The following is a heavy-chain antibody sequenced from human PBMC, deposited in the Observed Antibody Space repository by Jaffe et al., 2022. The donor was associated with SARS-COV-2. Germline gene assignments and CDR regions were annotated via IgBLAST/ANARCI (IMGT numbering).Heavy chain of an antibody. CDR1: GGSISSYY. D-gene: IGHD1-7*01. V-gene: IGHV4-59*08. CDR2: IYYSGST. Sequence: QVQLQESGPGLVKPSETLSLTCTVSGGSISSYYWSWIRQPPGKGLEWIGYIYYSGSTNYNPSLKSRVTISVDTSKNQFSLKLSSVTAADTAVYYCARRAQSKTYNWNYGHFDYWGQGTLVTVSS. CDR3: ARRAQSKTYNWNYGHFDY. J-gene: IGHJ4*02.